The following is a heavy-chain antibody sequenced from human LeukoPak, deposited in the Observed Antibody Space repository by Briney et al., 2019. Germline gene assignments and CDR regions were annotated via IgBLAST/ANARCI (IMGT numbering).Heavy chain of an antibody. CDR2: INYSGGST. V-gene: IGHV3-23*01. D-gene: IGHD3-22*01. CDR1: GFTFSTSV. CDR3: AKYYYYDSSGYQDY. Sequence: GGSLRLSCAASGFTFSTSVMNWVRQAPGKGLEWVSTINYSGGSTYYADSVKGRFTISRDNSKNTLYMQMNSLRAEDTAVYYCAKYYYYDSSGYQDYWGQGTLVTVSS. J-gene: IGHJ4*02.